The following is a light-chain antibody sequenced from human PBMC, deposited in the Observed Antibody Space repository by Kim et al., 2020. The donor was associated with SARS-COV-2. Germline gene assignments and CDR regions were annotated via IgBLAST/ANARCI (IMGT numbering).Light chain of an antibody. CDR1: RGRIASNF. V-gene: IGLV6-57*03. Sequence: EPPEKTVTISCTRSRGRIASNFVQWYQHRPGSAPTSVIYEDNQRPAWVPDRFSGSIDDSSNSASLTISGLKTEDEADYYCQSGRLFGGGTQLTVL. CDR2: EDN. J-gene: IGLJ2*01. CDR3: QSGRL.